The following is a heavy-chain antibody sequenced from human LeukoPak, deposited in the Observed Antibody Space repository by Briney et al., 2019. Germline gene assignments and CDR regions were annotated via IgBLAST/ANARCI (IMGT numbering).Heavy chain of an antibody. V-gene: IGHV1-24*01. CDR3: ASSWVYLGAFDI. D-gene: IGHD6-13*01. CDR2: FDPEDGET. CDR1: GYTLTELS. Sequence: ASVKVSCKVSGYTLTELSMHRVRQAPGKGLEWMGGFDPEDGETIYAQKFQGRVTITRNTSISTAYMELSSLRSEDTAVYYCASSWVYLGAFDIWGQGTMVTVSS. J-gene: IGHJ3*02.